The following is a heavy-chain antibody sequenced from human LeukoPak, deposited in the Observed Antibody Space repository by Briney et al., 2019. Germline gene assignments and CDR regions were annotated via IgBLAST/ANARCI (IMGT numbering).Heavy chain of an antibody. Sequence: GRSLRLSCAASGFTFSSYVMHWVHQAPGKGLEWVAVISYDGSNKYYADSVKGRFTISRDNSKNTLYLQMNSLRAEDTAVYYRARMSGYGDYARALFDPWGQGTLVTVSS. J-gene: IGHJ5*02. D-gene: IGHD4-17*01. V-gene: IGHV3-30*04. CDR3: ARMSGYGDYARALFDP. CDR2: ISYDGSNK. CDR1: GFTFSSYV.